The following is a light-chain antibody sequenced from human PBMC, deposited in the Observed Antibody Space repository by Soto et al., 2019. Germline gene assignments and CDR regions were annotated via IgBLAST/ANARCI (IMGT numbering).Light chain of an antibody. Sequence: DIVMTQSPLSLPVTPGEPAAISCRSSQSLLHKNGFNYLDWYLQKPGQSPQLLIFLGSNRASGVPDRFSGSGSGTEFTLKITRVEAEYVGVYYCMQGLQTPQTLVQGTKVDIK. CDR2: LGS. CDR1: QSLLHKNGFNY. J-gene: IGKJ1*01. V-gene: IGKV2-28*01. CDR3: MQGLQTPQT.